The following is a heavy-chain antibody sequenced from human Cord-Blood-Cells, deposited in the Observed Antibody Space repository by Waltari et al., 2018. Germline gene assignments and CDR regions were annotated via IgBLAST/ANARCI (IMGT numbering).Heavy chain of an antibody. D-gene: IGHD3-9*01. V-gene: IGHV3-73*01. CDR3: TSDWVYYFGY. Sequence: VRQSSGKGLEWVGRIRSKANSYATAYAASVKGRFTMSRDDSLNTAYLKMNSRKTEDTAVYYCTSDWVYYFGYWGQGTLVTVSS. J-gene: IGHJ4*02. CDR2: IRSKANSYAT.